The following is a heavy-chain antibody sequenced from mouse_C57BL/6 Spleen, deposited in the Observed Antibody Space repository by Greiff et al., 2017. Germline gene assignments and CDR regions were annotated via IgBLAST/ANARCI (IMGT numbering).Heavy chain of an antibody. CDR2: IDPSDSYT. D-gene: IGHD1-1*01. CDR1: GYTFTSYW. J-gene: IGHJ1*03. V-gene: IGHV1-69*01. CDR3: AYSTVVAGDWYFDV. Sequence: QVQLQQPGAELVMPGASVKLSCKASGYTFTSYWMHWVKQRPGQGLEWIGEIDPSDSYTNNTQKFKGKSTLTVDKSSSTAYMQLSSLTSEDSAVFYCAYSTVVAGDWYFDVWGRGTTVSGSS.